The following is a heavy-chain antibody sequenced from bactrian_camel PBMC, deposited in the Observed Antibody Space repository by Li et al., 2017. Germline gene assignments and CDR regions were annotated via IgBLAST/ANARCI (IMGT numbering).Heavy chain of an antibody. V-gene: IGHV3S63*01. CDR3: AAKRATDCRGPVCYCNLAADVSS. J-gene: IGHJ6*01. CDR1: GFTFDTAC. D-gene: IGHD1*01. CDR2: ISRRGGST. Sequence: HVQLVESGGGSVEAGGSLRISCVASGFTFDTACMGWFRQAPGKEREGVAIISRRGGSTYYSDSVKGRFSISQDFSKNTVYLQMNSLKAEDTAMYYCAAKRATDCRGPVCYCNLAADVSSWGQGTQVTVS.